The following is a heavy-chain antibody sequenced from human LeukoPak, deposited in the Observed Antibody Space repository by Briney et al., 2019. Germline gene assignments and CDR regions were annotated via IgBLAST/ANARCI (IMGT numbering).Heavy chain of an antibody. Sequence: GASVKVSCKASGYTFTSYDINWVRQATGQGLEWMGWMNPNSGNTAYAQKFQGRVTMTRNTSISTAYMELSSLRSEDTAVYYCARTYSSGWYYFDYWGQGTLVTVSS. CDR1: GYTFTSYD. CDR2: MNPNSGNT. J-gene: IGHJ4*02. V-gene: IGHV1-8*01. CDR3: ARTYSSGWYYFDY. D-gene: IGHD6-19*01.